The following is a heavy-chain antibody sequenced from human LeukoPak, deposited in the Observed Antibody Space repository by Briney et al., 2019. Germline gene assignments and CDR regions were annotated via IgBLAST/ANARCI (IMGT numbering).Heavy chain of an antibody. CDR1: GFALSSHW. Sequence: GGSLRLSCAASGFALSSHWMTWVRQAPGKGLEWVSGTSDRGDYTYYADSVKGRFTISRDSSKNTLFLQMNSLRAEDTALYFCARKAQYNGHYPLDYWGQGTLVTVSS. CDR3: ARKAQYNGHYPLDY. V-gene: IGHV3-23*01. D-gene: IGHD1-7*01. J-gene: IGHJ4*02. CDR2: TSDRGDYT.